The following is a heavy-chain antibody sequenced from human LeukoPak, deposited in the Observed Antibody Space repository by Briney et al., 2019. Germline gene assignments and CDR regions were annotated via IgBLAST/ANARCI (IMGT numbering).Heavy chain of an antibody. V-gene: IGHV5-51*01. Sequence: GESLQISCKGSGYSFTSYWIGWVRQMPGKGLEWMGIIYPGDSDTRYSPSFQGQVTISADKSISTAYLQWSSLKASDTAMYYCARIYYGSGSPSANFDYWGQGTLVTVSS. J-gene: IGHJ4*02. CDR1: GYSFTSYW. CDR2: IYPGDSDT. CDR3: ARIYYGSGSPSANFDY. D-gene: IGHD3-10*01.